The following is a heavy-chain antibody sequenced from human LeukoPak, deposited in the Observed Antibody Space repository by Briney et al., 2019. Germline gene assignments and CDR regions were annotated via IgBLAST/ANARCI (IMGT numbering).Heavy chain of an antibody. D-gene: IGHD5-12*01. V-gene: IGHV3-74*01. CDR1: GFSFSAYW. CDR3: ARALKYNSGYDWGGEY. CDR2: ITSDGSGA. J-gene: IGHJ4*02. Sequence: GGSLRLSCAASGFSFSAYWMQWVRQVPGKGLVWISRITSDGSGANYADSVKGRFTISRDNAKNTLYLQMNSLRAGDTAVYYCARALKYNSGYDWGGEYWGQGTLVTVSS.